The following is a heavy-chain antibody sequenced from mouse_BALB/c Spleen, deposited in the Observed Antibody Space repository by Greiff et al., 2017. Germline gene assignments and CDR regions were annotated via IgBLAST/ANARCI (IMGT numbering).Heavy chain of an antibody. J-gene: IGHJ4*01. CDR1: GYSINSDYA. Sequence: EVKLMESGPGLVKPSQSLSLTCTVTGYSINSDYAWNWIRQFPGNKLEWMGYISYSGSTSYNPSLKSRISITRDTSKNQFFLQLNSVTTEDTATYYCAIYGNSYYYAMDYWGQGTSVTVSS. CDR2: ISYSGST. CDR3: AIYGNSYYYAMDY. D-gene: IGHD2-1*01. V-gene: IGHV3-2*02.